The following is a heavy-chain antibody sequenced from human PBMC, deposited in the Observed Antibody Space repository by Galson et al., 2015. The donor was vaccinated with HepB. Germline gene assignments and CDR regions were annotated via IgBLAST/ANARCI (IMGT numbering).Heavy chain of an antibody. J-gene: IGHJ4*02. Sequence: PALVKPTQTLTLTCSFSGFSLSTRGMCVTWIRQPPGKALEWLALIDWDDDKYYRTSLKTRLTISKDTSKNQVVLTMTNMDPMDTATYYCARVRNPYGSGSPFDYWGQGTLVTVSS. D-gene: IGHD3-10*01. CDR1: GFSLSTRGMC. V-gene: IGHV2-70*01. CDR3: ARVRNPYGSGSPFDY. CDR2: IDWDDDK.